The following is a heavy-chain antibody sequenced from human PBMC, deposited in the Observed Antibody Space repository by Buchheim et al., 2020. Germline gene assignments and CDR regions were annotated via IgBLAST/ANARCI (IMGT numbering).Heavy chain of an antibody. CDR1: GFSFSTYW. J-gene: IGHJ6*02. V-gene: IGHV3-7*01. CDR3: VGGYDLYYYYGMDV. D-gene: IGHD5-12*01. Sequence: EVQLVESGGGLVQPGESLKLSCAASGFSFSTYWMSWVRQAPGKGLEWVANIKQDGSEKSYVESVEGRFTISRANAKNSLYLQMNSLRAEDTAVYYCVGGYDLYYYYGMDVWGQGTT. CDR2: IKQDGSEK.